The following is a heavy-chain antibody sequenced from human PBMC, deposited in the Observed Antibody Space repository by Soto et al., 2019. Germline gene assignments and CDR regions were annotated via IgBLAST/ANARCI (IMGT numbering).Heavy chain of an antibody. CDR1: GFTFSSYW. D-gene: IGHD3-10*01. J-gene: IGHJ4*02. Sequence: GGSLRLSCAASGFTFSSYWMSWVHQAPGKGLEWVANIKQDGSEKYYVDSVKGRFTISRDNAKNSLYLQMNSLRAEDTAVYYCARVVTMVRGPNDYWGQGTLVTVSS. V-gene: IGHV3-7*01. CDR3: ARVVTMVRGPNDY. CDR2: IKQDGSEK.